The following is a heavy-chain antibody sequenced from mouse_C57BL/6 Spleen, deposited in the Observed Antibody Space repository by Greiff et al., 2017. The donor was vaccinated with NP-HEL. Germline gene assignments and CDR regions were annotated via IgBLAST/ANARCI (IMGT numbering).Heavy chain of an antibody. Sequence: VQLQQSGAELARPGASVKLSCKASGYTFTSYGISWVKQRTGQGLEWIGEIYPRSGNTYYNEKFKGKATLTADKSSSTAYMELRSLTSEDSAVYFCARGAYYGSSYGDYYAMDYWGQGTSVTVSS. J-gene: IGHJ4*01. CDR1: GYTFTSYG. V-gene: IGHV1-81*01. CDR2: IYPRSGNT. D-gene: IGHD1-1*01. CDR3: ARGAYYGSSYGDYYAMDY.